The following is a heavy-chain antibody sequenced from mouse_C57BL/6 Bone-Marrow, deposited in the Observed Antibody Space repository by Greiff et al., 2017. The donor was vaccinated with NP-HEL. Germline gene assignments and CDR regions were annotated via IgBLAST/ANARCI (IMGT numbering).Heavy chain of an antibody. Sequence: QVQLQQSGAELVRPGTSVKMSCKASGYTFTNYWIGWAKQRPGHGLEWIGDIYPGGGYTNYHEKFKGQATLTADKSSSTAYMQFSSLTSEDSAIYYCARKGGLLLGYFDVWGTGTTVTVSS. CDR3: ARKGGLLLGYFDV. D-gene: IGHD1-1*01. CDR1: GYTFTNYW. J-gene: IGHJ1*03. CDR2: IYPGGGYT. V-gene: IGHV1-63*01.